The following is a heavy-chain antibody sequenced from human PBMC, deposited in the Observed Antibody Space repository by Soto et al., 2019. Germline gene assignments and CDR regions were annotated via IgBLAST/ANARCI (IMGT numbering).Heavy chain of an antibody. J-gene: IGHJ3*02. CDR1: GFTFSSYA. Sequence: EVQLLESGGGLVQPGGSLRLSCAASGFTFSSYAMSWVRQAPGKGLEWVSAISGSGGTTYYADSVKGRFTFSRDNSKNTLYLQMNSLRAEDTAVYYCAKTANGWFSAFDIWGQGTMVTXSS. CDR3: AKTANGWFSAFDI. CDR2: ISGSGGTT. V-gene: IGHV3-23*01. D-gene: IGHD6-19*01.